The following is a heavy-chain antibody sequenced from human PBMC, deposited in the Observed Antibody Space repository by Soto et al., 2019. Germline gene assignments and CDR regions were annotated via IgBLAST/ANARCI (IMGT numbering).Heavy chain of an antibody. Sequence: QVQLVESGGGVVQPGRSLRLSCAASGFTFSSYAMHWVRQAPGKGLEWVAVISYDGSNKYYADSVKGRFTISRDNSKNTLYLQMNSLRPEDTAVYYCARGIAALTDDAFDIWCQGTMVTVSS. J-gene: IGHJ3*02. D-gene: IGHD2-21*01. V-gene: IGHV3-30-3*01. CDR3: ARGIAALTDDAFDI. CDR1: GFTFSSYA. CDR2: ISYDGSNK.